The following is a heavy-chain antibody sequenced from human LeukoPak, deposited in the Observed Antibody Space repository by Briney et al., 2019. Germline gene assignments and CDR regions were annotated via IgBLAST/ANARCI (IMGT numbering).Heavy chain of an antibody. CDR2: IYSGGST. V-gene: IGHV3-66*02. CDR1: GFTVSSNY. CDR3: AGGYCSGGSCYSGGDY. Sequence: PGGSLRLSCAASGFTVSSNYMSWVRQAPGKGLEWVSVIYSGGSTYYADSVKGRFTISRDNSKNTLYLQMDSLRAEDTAVYYCAGGYCSGGSCYSGGDYWGQGTLVTVSS. D-gene: IGHD2-15*01. J-gene: IGHJ4*02.